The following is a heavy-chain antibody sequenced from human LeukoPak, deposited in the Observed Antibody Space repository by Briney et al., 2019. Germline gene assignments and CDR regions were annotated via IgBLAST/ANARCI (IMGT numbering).Heavy chain of an antibody. D-gene: IGHD3-10*01. CDR1: GGSISSPIYY. Sequence: SETLSLTCTVSGGSISSPIYYWGWIRQPPGKGLEWIGSIYYSGSTYDNPSLKSRVTISVDTSKNQFSLKLSSLTAADTAVYYCARPRGVRGVIEGPRRRYPSYIFDYWGQGTLVTVSS. J-gene: IGHJ4*02. V-gene: IGHV4-39*07. CDR3: ARPRGVRGVIEGPRRRYPSYIFDY. CDR2: IYYSGST.